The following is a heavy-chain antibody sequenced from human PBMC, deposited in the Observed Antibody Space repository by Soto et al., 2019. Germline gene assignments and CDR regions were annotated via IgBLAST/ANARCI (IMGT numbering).Heavy chain of an antibody. J-gene: IGHJ6*02. V-gene: IGHV1-69*12. CDR1: GGTFSSYA. Sequence: QFQLVQSGAEVKKPGSSVKVSCKASGGTFSSYAISWVRQAPGQGLEWMGGIIPIFGTANYAQKFQGRVTNTADESTSKADRELSSLRSEDTDVYYCASGNVDTAMWKMDVWGQGTTVTVSS. CDR2: IIPIFGTA. D-gene: IGHD5-18*01. CDR3: ASGNVDTAMWKMDV.